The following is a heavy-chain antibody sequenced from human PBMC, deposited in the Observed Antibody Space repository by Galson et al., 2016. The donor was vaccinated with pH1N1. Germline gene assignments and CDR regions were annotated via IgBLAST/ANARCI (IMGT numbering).Heavy chain of an antibody. CDR2: IGSSGNV. V-gene: IGHV3-11*01. CDR3: AREWGIGAAGPLDS. CDR1: GFTLSDYY. Sequence: SLRLSCAASGFTLSDYYMNWIRETPERGLEWLPSIGSSGNVAYADSVKGRFTISRDNAQNSLLLQMDRLRVDDTALYYCAREWGIGAAGPLDSWGQGALVIVSS. J-gene: IGHJ4*02. D-gene: IGHD6-13*01.